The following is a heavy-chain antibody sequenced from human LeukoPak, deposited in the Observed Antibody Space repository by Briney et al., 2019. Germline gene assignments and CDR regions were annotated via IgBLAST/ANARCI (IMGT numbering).Heavy chain of an antibody. Sequence: SKTLSLTCAVYGGSFSGYYWSWIRQPPGKGLEWIGEINHSGSTNYNPSLKSRVTISVDTSKNQFSLKLSSVTAADTAVYYCAKDFMTYYDFWSGYSHFDYWGQGTLVTVSS. CDR1: GGSFSGYY. D-gene: IGHD3-3*01. V-gene: IGHV4-34*01. CDR2: INHSGST. J-gene: IGHJ4*02. CDR3: AKDFMTYYDFWSGYSHFDY.